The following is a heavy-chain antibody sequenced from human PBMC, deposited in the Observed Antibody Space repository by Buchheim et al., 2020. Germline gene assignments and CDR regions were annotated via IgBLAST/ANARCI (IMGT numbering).Heavy chain of an antibody. V-gene: IGHV3-30*19. CDR3: ARDRSSGSLEC. CDR1: GFTFSAYG. Sequence: QVQLVESGGGVVQPGTSLRLSCAASGFTFSAYGFHWVRQAPGKGLEWVSIIHYDGTKKNYVDSVKGRFTISRDDVKNTVYLQMTSLKPEDTAVEYCARDRSSGSLECWGQGTL. D-gene: IGHD3-3*01. J-gene: IGHJ4*02. CDR2: IHYDGTKK.